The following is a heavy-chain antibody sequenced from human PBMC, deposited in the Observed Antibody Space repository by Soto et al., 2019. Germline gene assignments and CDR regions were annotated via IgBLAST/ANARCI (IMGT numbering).Heavy chain of an antibody. J-gene: IGHJ6*02. D-gene: IGHD3-3*01. CDR3: ARETIFGVVAPYYGMDV. CDR2: ISAYNGNT. Sequence: QVQLVQSGAEVKKPGASVKVSCKASGYTFTSYGISWVRQAPGQGLEWMGWISAYNGNTNYAQKLQGRVTMTTDTSTSTAYMERRSLRSYDTSVYYCARETIFGVVAPYYGMDVWGQGTTVTVSS. CDR1: GYTFTSYG. V-gene: IGHV1-18*01.